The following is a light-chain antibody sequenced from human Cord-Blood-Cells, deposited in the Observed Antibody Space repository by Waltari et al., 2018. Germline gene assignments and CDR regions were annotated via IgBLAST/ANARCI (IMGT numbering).Light chain of an antibody. CDR3: QQLNSYPIT. CDR2: AAS. V-gene: IGKV1-9*01. J-gene: IGKJ5*01. CDR1: QGISSY. Sequence: IQLTQSPSSLAASLGDRVTITCRASQGISSYLAWYQQKPGQAPKILIYAASTLQSGVPSRVSGSGSGTDFTLTISSLQPEDFSTYYCQQLNSYPITFGQGTRLEIK.